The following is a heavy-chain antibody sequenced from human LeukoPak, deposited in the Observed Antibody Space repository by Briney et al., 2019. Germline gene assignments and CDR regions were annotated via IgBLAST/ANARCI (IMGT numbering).Heavy chain of an antibody. V-gene: IGHV1-2*02. J-gene: IGHJ4*02. D-gene: IGHD2-2*02. Sequence: GASVKVSCKASGYTFTGYYMHWVRQAPGQGLEWMGWINPNSGGTNYAQKFQGRVTMTRDTSISTAYMELSRLRSDDTAVYYCARDAVPAAIIEQSVVDYWGQGTLVTVSS. CDR2: INPNSGGT. CDR3: ARDAVPAAIIEQSVVDY. CDR1: GYTFTGYY.